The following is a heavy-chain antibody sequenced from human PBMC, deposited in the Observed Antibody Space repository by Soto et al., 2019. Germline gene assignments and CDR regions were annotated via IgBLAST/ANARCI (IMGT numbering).Heavy chain of an antibody. CDR3: AGWGIGPLGGSDY. V-gene: IGHV3-33*01. J-gene: IGHJ4*02. CDR2: IWYDGSQK. Sequence: QVQLVESGGGVVQPGRSLRLSCATSGFPFSNCGMHWVRQAPGRGLEWVAVIWYDGSQKYYADSVKGRFTISRDDSKNILYLQMNGLRAEDTALYYCAGWGIGPLGGSDYWGQGTRVTVSS. D-gene: IGHD3-16*01. CDR1: GFPFSNCG.